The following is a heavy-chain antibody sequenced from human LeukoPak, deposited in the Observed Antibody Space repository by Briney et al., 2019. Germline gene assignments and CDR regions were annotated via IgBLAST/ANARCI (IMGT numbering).Heavy chain of an antibody. CDR2: ISSSGSTI. CDR1: GFTFSSYE. CDR3: AGGYSGYGFDP. D-gene: IGHD5-12*01. J-gene: IGHJ5*02. V-gene: IGHV3-48*03. Sequence: PGGSLRLSCAASGFTFSSYEMNWVRQAPGKGLEWVSYISSSGSTIYYADSVKGRFTISRDNSKNTLYLQMNSLRAEDTAVYYCAGGYSGYGFDPWGQGTLVTVSS.